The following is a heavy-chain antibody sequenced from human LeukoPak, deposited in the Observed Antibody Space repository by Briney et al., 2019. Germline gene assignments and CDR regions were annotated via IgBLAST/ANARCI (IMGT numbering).Heavy chain of an antibody. V-gene: IGHV1-8*01. CDR2: MNPNSGNT. D-gene: IGHD3-10*01. J-gene: IGHJ4*02. CDR1: GYTFTSYD. CDR3: ARGVSYGSGSYYAY. Sequence: ASVKFSCKASGYTFTSYDINWVRQATGQGLEWMGWMNPNSGNTGYAQKFQGRVTMTRNTSISTAYMELGSLRSEDTAVYYCARGVSYGSGSYYAYWGQGTLVTVSS.